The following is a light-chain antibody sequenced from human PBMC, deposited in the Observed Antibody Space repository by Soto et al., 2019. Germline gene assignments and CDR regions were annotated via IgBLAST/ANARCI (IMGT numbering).Light chain of an antibody. Sequence: QSALTQPASVSGSPGQSITISCTGTSSDVGGYNFVSWYQHHPGKAPKLMIYDVSNRPSGVSNRFSGSKSDNTASLTISGLQAEDEAVYYCSSYTSSSTRGVFGGGTQLTVL. CDR2: DVS. J-gene: IGLJ2*01. CDR3: SSYTSSSTRGV. CDR1: SSDVGGYNF. V-gene: IGLV2-14*03.